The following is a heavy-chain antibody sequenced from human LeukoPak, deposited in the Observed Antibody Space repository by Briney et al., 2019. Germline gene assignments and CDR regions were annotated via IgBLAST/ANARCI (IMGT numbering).Heavy chain of an antibody. CDR1: GGSISSSSYY. V-gene: IGHV4-39*01. D-gene: IGHD6-19*01. J-gene: IGHJ4*02. Sequence: SETLSLTCTVSGGSISSSSYYWGWIRQPPGKGLEWIGSIYYSGSTYYNPSLKSRVTISVDTSKSQFSLKLSSVTAADTAVYYCARGSSGWYRRTPGRFDYWGQGTLVTVSS. CDR2: IYYSGST. CDR3: ARGSSGWYRRTPGRFDY.